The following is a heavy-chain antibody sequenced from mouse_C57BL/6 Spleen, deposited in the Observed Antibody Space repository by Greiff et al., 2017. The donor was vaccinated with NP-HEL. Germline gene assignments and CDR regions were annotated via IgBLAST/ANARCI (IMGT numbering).Heavy chain of an antibody. V-gene: IGHV1-69*01. CDR1: GYTFTSYW. CDR3: ARGAYGSRSRYFDV. J-gene: IGHJ1*03. CDR2: IDPSDSYT. D-gene: IGHD1-1*01. Sequence: VQLQQPGAELVMPGASVKLSCKASGYTFTSYWMHWVKQRPGQGLEWIGEIDPSDSYTNYNQKFKGKSTLTVDKSSSTAYMQLSSLTSEDSAVYYCARGAYGSRSRYFDVWGTGTTVTVSS.